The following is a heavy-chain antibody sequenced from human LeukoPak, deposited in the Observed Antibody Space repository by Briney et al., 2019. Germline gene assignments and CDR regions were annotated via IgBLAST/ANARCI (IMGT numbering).Heavy chain of an antibody. Sequence: SETLSLTCTVSGGSISSSGYYWGWIRQPPGKGLEWIGTIYYSGSTYYSPSLKSRVTISVDTSKNQFSLKLSSVTAADTAVYYCARHPIFGRGMDVWGQGTTVTVS. D-gene: IGHD3-3*01. CDR1: GGSISSSGYY. CDR3: ARHPIFGRGMDV. J-gene: IGHJ6*02. V-gene: IGHV4-39*01. CDR2: IYYSGST.